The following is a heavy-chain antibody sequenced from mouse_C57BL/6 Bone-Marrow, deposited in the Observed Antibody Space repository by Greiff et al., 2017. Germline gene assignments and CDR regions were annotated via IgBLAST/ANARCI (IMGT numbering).Heavy chain of an antibody. V-gene: IGHV1-81*01. Sequence: VKLVESGAELARPGASVKLSCKASGYTFTSYGISWVKQRTGQGLEWIGEIYPRSGNTYYNEKFKGKATLTADKSSSTAYMELRSLTSEDSAVYFCARGGEGCYGDCLFAYWGQGTLVTVSA. CDR2: IYPRSGNT. CDR3: ARGGEGCYGDCLFAY. J-gene: IGHJ3*01. D-gene: IGHD2-13*01. CDR1: GYTFTSYG.